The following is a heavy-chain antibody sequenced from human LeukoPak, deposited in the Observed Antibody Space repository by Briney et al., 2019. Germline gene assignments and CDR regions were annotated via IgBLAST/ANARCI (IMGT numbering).Heavy chain of an antibody. CDR2: IYPDDSNT. CDR1: GYSFTTHW. CDR3: ARLEEDLTLGVAGYWFVP. J-gene: IGHJ5*02. D-gene: IGHD3-16*01. Sequence: GESLKISCKGSGYSFTTHWIGWVRQMPGKGLEWMGIIYPDDSNTRYSPSFQGQVTLSADKSINTAYLQWSSLRASDTAMYYCARLEEDLTLGVAGYWFVPWGQGTLVTVSS. V-gene: IGHV5-51*01.